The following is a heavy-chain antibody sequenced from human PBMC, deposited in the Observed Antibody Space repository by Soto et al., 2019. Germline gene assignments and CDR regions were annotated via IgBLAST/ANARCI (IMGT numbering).Heavy chain of an antibody. J-gene: IGHJ4*02. CDR3: TTDVNDYVWGSYRYIKYPSY. CDR2: IKSKTDGGTT. V-gene: IGHV3-15*07. CDR1: GFTFSNAW. D-gene: IGHD3-16*02. Sequence: GGSLRLSCAASGFTFSNAWMNWVRQAPGKGLEWVGRIKSKTDGGTTDYAAPVKGRFTISRDDSKNTLYLQMNSLKTEDTAVYYCTTDVNDYVWGSYRYIKYPSYWGQGTLVTVSS.